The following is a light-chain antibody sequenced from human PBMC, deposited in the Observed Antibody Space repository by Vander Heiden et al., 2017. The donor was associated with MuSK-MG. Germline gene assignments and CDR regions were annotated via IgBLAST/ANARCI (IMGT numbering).Light chain of an antibody. CDR3: RLSYSTLWT. Sequence: DIQMTQSPSSLPAPVGDTITITCRASQSIRSYLNWYQQEPGKAPKLLIYAASSLRSGVPSKCSGGGSGTNYTITISSMLTEDVATYYCRLSYSTLWTFGQGTKVEIK. J-gene: IGKJ1*01. CDR1: QSIRSY. V-gene: IGKV1-39*01. CDR2: AAS.